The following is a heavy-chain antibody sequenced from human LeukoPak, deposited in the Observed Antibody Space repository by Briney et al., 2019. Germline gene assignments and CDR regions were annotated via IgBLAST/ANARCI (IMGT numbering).Heavy chain of an antibody. CDR1: GSLFNNYE. CDR2: ISGSGLSI. Sequence: GGSLRLPCVASGSLFNNYEMNWVRQAPGKGLEWVSYISGSGLSIYYADSVKGRFEISRDNAKNSLYLQMNSLRVEDTAVYYCAEDNIENGDLDYLDSWGQGTLVTVSS. D-gene: IGHD4-17*01. V-gene: IGHV3-48*03. J-gene: IGHJ4*02. CDR3: AEDNIENGDLDYLDS.